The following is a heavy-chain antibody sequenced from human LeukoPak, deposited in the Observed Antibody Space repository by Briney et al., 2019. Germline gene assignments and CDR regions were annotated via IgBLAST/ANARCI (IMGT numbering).Heavy chain of an antibody. Sequence: SETLSLTCTVSGGSISSGGYYWRWIRQHPGKGLEWIGYIYYSGSTYYNPSLKSRVTISVDTSKNQFSLKLSSVTAADTAVYYCARAPFSVVAARRGSFDYWGQGTLVTVSS. CDR2: IYYSGST. CDR3: ARAPFSVVAARRGSFDY. V-gene: IGHV4-31*03. CDR1: GGSISSGGYY. D-gene: IGHD6-6*01. J-gene: IGHJ4*02.